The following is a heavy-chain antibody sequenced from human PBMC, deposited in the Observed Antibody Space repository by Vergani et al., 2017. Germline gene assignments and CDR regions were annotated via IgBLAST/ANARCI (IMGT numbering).Heavy chain of an antibody. V-gene: IGHV3-33*01. CDR1: GFTFNQYG. D-gene: IGHD1-14*01. CDR3: ARDLRVLYNRFDP. CDR2: TWYDGNNK. Sequence: QVQLVESGGGVVQPGRSLRLSCAASGFTFNQYGMHWVRQAPGKGLEWVAVTWYDGNNKQYADSVKGRFTISRDKSKSTMYLQMNSLRDEDTGVYYCARDLRVLYNRFDPWGQGTLVTVSS. J-gene: IGHJ5*02.